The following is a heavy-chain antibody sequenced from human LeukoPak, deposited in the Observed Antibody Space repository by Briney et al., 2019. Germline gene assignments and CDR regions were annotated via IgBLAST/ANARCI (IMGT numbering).Heavy chain of an antibody. V-gene: IGHV1-8*01. J-gene: IGHJ6*03. CDR1: GYTFTSYD. CDR3: ARGVEPYYYYYYMDV. CDR2: MNPNSGNT. D-gene: IGHD5-24*01. Sequence: GASVKVSCKASGYTFTSYDINWVRQATGQGLEWMGWMNPNSGNTGYAQKFQGRVTMTRNTSISTAYMELSSLRSEGTAVYYCARGVEPYYYYYYMDVWGKGTTVTVSS.